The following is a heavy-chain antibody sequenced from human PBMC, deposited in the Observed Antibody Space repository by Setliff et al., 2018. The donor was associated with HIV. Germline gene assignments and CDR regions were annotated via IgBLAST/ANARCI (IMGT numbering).Heavy chain of an antibody. CDR3: ARGTGPSGCAGDCYHD. V-gene: IGHV3-21*01. J-gene: IGHJ4*02. Sequence: PGGSLRLSCAASGFTFNTYAMSWVRQAPGKGLEWVSSISSSGSYIYYADSVKGRFTSSRDNGKNSLYLQMNSLRAEDTAVYYCARGTGPSGCAGDCYHDWGQGTLVTVSS. D-gene: IGHD2-21*02. CDR2: ISSSGSYI. CDR1: GFTFNTYA.